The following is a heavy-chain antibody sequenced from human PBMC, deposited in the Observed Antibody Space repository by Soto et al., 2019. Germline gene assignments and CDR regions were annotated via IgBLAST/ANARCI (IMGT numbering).Heavy chain of an antibody. CDR1: GFSLSTSKVG. CDR2: IYWDDDK. D-gene: IGHD3-16*01. V-gene: IGHV2-5*02. J-gene: IGHJ3*02. CDR3: AHTYPPGFAI. Sequence: QITLKESGPTLVKPTQTLTLTCTFSGFSLSTSKVGVGWIRQPPGKALEWLALIYWDDDKRYSPFLNNRLTITKDTSRNQVVLTMTNMDPLDTATYSWAHTYPPGFAIWGKGKMVTVSS.